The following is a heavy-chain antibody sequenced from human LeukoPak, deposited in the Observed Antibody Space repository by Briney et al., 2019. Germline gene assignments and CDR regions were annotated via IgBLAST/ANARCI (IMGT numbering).Heavy chain of an antibody. CDR3: ARGARYSSGWYVVDY. J-gene: IGHJ4*02. Sequence: GGSLRLSCVASGFTFSSYWMHWVRQAPGKGLVWVARINSDGSSTSYADSVKGRFTISRDNAKNTLYLQMNSLRAEDTAVYYCARGARYSSGWYVVDYWGQGTLVTVSS. CDR2: INSDGSST. D-gene: IGHD6-19*01. CDR1: GFTFSSYW. V-gene: IGHV3-74*01.